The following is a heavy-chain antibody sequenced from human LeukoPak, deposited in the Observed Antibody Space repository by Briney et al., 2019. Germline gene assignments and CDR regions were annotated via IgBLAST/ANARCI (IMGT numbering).Heavy chain of an antibody. CDR1: GFTFSSYA. Sequence: PGGSLRLSCAASGFTFSSYAMHWVRQAPGKGLEWVAVISYDGSNKYCADSVKGRFTISRDNSKNTLYLQMNSLRAEDTAVYYCAREGSYYYDSSGYYHFDYWGQGTLVTVSS. CDR3: AREGSYYYDSSGYYHFDY. V-gene: IGHV3-30-3*01. J-gene: IGHJ4*02. CDR2: ISYDGSNK. D-gene: IGHD3-22*01.